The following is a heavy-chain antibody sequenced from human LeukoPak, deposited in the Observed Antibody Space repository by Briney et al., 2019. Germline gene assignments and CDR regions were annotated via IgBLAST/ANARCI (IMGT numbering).Heavy chain of an antibody. J-gene: IGHJ3*02. Sequence: TGGSLRLSCAASGFTVSSNYMSWVRQAPGKGLEWVSVIYGGGATYYADSVEGRFTISRDISKSTLYLQMSSLRAEDTAVYYCARGDFESGSYNDAFDIWGQGTMVTVS. CDR2: IYGGGAT. CDR3: ARGDFESGSYNDAFDI. D-gene: IGHD1-26*01. V-gene: IGHV3-53*01. CDR1: GFTVSSNY.